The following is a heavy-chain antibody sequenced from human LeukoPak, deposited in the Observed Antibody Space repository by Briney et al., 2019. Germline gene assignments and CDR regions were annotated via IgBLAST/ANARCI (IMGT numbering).Heavy chain of an antibody. CDR3: ARVASNYYDSSGLIDY. CDR2: INPNSGGT. J-gene: IGHJ4*02. CDR1: GYTFTGYY. D-gene: IGHD3-22*01. Sequence: ASMKVSCKASGYTFTGYYIHWVRQAPGQGLEWMGWINPNSGGTNYAQKFQCRVTMTRDTSISTAYMELSRLRSDDTAVYYCARVASNYYDSSGLIDYWGQGTLVIVSS. V-gene: IGHV1-2*02.